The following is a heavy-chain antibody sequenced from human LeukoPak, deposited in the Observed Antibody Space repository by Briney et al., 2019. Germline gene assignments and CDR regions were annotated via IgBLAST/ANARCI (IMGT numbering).Heavy chain of an antibody. V-gene: IGHV4-59*01. D-gene: IGHD3-22*01. CDR1: GVTISNYY. J-gene: IGHJ3*02. CDR2: IYYSGST. Sequence: TSSETLSFTCTGSGVTISNYYWSWIRQPPGKGLEWIGYIYYSGSTNYNPSLKSRVTISVDTSKNQFSLKLSSVTAADTAVYYCARTSSYYDSSGYNAFDIWGQGTMVTVSS. CDR3: ARTSSYYDSSGYNAFDI.